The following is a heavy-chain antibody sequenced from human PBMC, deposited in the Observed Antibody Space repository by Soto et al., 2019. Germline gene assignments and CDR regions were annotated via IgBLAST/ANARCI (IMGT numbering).Heavy chain of an antibody. D-gene: IGHD3-16*02. CDR3: ARGVRGIIGGVIARPLDY. CDR1: GGTFSSYA. Sequence: SVKVSCKASGGTFSSYAISWVRQAPGQGLEWMGGIIPIFGTANYAQKFQGRVTITADKSTSTAYMELSSLRSEDTAVYYCARGVRGIIGGVIARPLDYWGQGTLVTV. V-gene: IGHV1-69*06. J-gene: IGHJ4*02. CDR2: IIPIFGTA.